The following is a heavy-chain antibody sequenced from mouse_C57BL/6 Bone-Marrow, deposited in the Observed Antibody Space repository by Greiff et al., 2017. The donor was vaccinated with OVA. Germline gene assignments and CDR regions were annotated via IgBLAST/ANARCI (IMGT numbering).Heavy chain of an antibody. CDR2: IRHTANGYPT. Sequence: EVKLMESGGGLVQPGGSLSLSCAASGYTFTDYYMSWVRQPPGKGLEWWGFIRHTANGYPTEYNASVKGRFTIYRDNSQSILYLQLTALGAEDSATYFCARYPTPYYFDYWGQGTTLTVSS. CDR1: GYTFTDYY. V-gene: IGHV7-3*01. CDR3: ARYPTPYYFDY. D-gene: IGHD6-1*01. J-gene: IGHJ2*01.